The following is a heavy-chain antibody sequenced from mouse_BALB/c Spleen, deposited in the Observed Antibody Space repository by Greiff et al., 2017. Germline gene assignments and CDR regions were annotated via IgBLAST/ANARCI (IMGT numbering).Heavy chain of an antibody. V-gene: IGHV7-3*02. CDR3: ARDGPGGAMDY. Sequence: EVQLVESGGGLVQPGGSLRLSCATSGFTFTDYYMSWVRQPPGKALEWLGFIRNKANGYTTEYSASVKGRFTISRDNSQSILYLQMNTLRAEDSATYYCARDGPGGAMDYWGQGTSVTVSS. CDR1: GFTFTDYY. D-gene: IGHD1-1*02. CDR2: IRNKANGYTT. J-gene: IGHJ4*01.